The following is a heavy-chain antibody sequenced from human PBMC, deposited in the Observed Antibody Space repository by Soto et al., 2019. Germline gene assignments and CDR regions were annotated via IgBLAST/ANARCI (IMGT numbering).Heavy chain of an antibody. CDR2: ISTSGDGT. CDR1: GFTFSSYA. CDR3: ATLARTKDFDY. Sequence: EVQLLESGGGLVQPGGSLRLSCAASGFTFSSYAMTWVRQAPGKGLEWVSGISTSGDGTYYADSVKVRFTISRDNSKNTLCLQMNSLRAEDTAVYYCATLARTKDFDYWGQGTLVTVYS. D-gene: IGHD2-8*01. V-gene: IGHV3-23*01. J-gene: IGHJ4*02.